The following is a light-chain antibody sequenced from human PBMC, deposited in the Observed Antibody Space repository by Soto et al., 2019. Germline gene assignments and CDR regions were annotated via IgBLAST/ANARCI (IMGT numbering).Light chain of an antibody. CDR3: QQYGGSPYT. CDR2: GAS. CDR1: QYIASSY. V-gene: IGKV3-20*01. Sequence: EIALTQSPGTLSLSPGEGATLSCRSSQYIASSYLAWYQQRRGQAPRLLIYGASSRATGIPDRFSGRGSGTDFTLTISRLEPEDFAVYYCQQYGGSPYTFGLGTKVEIK. J-gene: IGKJ2*01.